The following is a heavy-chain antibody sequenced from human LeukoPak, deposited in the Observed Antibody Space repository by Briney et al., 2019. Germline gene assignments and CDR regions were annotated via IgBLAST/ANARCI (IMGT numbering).Heavy chain of an antibody. V-gene: IGHV3-66*02. CDR1: GFTVSSNY. CDR3: ASTIFGVVNWAY. J-gene: IGHJ4*02. CDR2: IYSGGST. D-gene: IGHD3-3*02. Sequence: GGSLRLSCAASGFTVSSNYMSWVRQAPGKGLEWVSVIYSGGSTYYAGSVKGRFTISRDNSKNTLYLQMNSLRAEDTAVYYCASTIFGVVNWAYWGQGTLVTVSS.